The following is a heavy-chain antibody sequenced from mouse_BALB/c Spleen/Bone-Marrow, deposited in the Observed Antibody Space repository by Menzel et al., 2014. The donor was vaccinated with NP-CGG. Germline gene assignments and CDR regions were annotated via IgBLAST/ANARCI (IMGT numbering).Heavy chain of an antibody. Sequence: QVQLQQSGPELVKPGASVKISCKASGYAFSSSWMNWMKQRPGQGLEWIGRIYPGDGDTNYNGKFKGKATLTADKSSSTAYMQLSSLTSVDSAVYFCARSGSSWFAYWGQGTLVTVSA. CDR2: IYPGDGDT. V-gene: IGHV1-82*01. D-gene: IGHD1-1*01. CDR1: GYAFSSSW. CDR3: ARSGSSWFAY. J-gene: IGHJ3*01.